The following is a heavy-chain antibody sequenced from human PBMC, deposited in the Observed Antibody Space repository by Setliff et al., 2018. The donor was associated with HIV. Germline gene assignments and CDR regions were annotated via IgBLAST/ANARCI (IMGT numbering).Heavy chain of an antibody. Sequence: ASVKVSCKASGYTFTDYGVTWVRRAPGHGLEWMGWISTYNKNTKYSQRFRDRVTMTADTSTNSVFLDVRSLRSDDTAMYFCARSVSPFDPFDIWGQGTMGTVSS. J-gene: IGHJ3*02. CDR3: ARSVSPFDPFDI. CDR1: GYTFTDYG. V-gene: IGHV1-18*04. D-gene: IGHD6-19*01. CDR2: ISTYNKNT.